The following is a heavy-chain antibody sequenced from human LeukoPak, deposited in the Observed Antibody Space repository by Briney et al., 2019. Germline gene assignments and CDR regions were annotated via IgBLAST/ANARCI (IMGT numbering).Heavy chain of an antibody. D-gene: IGHD4-17*01. CDR3: AREVTTPSPGAFDI. CDR2: ISSSSSYI. J-gene: IGHJ3*02. V-gene: IGHV3-21*01. Sequence: KPGGSLRLSCASSGFTFSSYSMNWVRQAPGKGLEWVSAISSSSSYIYYADSVKGRFTVSRDNAKNSLYLQMNSLRAEDTAVYYCAREVTTPSPGAFDIWGQGTMVTVSS. CDR1: GFTFSSYS.